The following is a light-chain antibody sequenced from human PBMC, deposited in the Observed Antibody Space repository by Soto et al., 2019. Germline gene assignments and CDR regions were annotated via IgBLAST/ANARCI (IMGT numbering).Light chain of an antibody. J-gene: IGLJ1*01. Sequence: QSVLTQPASVSGSPGQSITISCTGTSSDVGGYNYVSWYQQHPGKAPKLMIYDVSNRPSGVSNRFSGAKSGNTASPTISGLQAEDEADYSCSSYTSSSTLYVFGTGTKLTVL. CDR3: SSYTSSSTLYV. CDR2: DVS. V-gene: IGLV2-14*01. CDR1: SSDVGGYNY.